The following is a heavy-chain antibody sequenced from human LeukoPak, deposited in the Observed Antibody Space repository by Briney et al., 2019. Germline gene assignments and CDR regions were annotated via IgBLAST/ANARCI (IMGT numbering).Heavy chain of an antibody. CDR2: ISGGGGST. CDR1: GFTFSSYA. V-gene: IGHV3-23*01. CDR3: ARAASTTGTYFDY. Sequence: GGSLRLSCAASGFTFSSYAMNWVRQAPGKGLEWVSTISGGGGSTYYADSVRGRFTISRDNSKNTLYLQMNSLRAEDTAVYYCARAASTTGTYFDYWGQGTLVTVSS. D-gene: IGHD1-1*01. J-gene: IGHJ4*02.